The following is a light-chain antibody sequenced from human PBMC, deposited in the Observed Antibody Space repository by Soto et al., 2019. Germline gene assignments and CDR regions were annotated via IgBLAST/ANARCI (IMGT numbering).Light chain of an antibody. CDR3: QQYYSWPLT. Sequence: EIVMTQSPATLSVSPGERVTLSCRASQNIVNNLAWYQQKPGQGPWLLIYGASTRATGVPARFSGSGSGTGFTLTISSLQSEDFALYYCQQYYSWPLTFGPGTKVDIK. CDR1: QNIVNN. V-gene: IGKV3-15*01. CDR2: GAS. J-gene: IGKJ3*01.